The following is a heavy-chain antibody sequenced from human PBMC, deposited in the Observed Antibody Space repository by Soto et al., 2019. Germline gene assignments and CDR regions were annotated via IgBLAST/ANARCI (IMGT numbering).Heavy chain of an antibody. D-gene: IGHD7-27*01. CDR1: GDSISSGSYY. J-gene: IGHJ4*02. CDR3: ARRWGRTFDY. Sequence: PSETLSLTCTVSGDSISSGSYYWGWIRQPPGKGLEWIGYIYYSGSTNYNPSLKSRVTISVDTSKNQFSLKLSSVTAADTAVYYCARRWGRTFDYWGQGTLVTVSS. V-gene: IGHV4-61*05. CDR2: IYYSGST.